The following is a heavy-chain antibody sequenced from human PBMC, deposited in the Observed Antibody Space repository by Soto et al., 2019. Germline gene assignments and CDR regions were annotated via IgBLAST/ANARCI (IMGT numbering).Heavy chain of an antibody. CDR1: RGTFSSVA. V-gene: IGHV1-69*13. CDR2: TIPILGTA. CDR3: ARGNALDI. J-gene: IGHJ6*02. Sequence: AVKVSFKASRGTFSSVAINWVRQAPGQGPEWMGGTIPILGTANYAQKFQGRVTIIADETTNTASLELTSLRSEDTAVYYCARGNALDIWGQGTTVTVSS.